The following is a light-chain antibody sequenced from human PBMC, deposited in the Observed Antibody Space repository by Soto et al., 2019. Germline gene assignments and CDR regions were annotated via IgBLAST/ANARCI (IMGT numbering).Light chain of an antibody. J-gene: IGKJ2*01. CDR3: QQTFSPPYT. CDR2: VAS. Sequence: DIQMTQSLSSLSASVGDTVTITCRASQSISNSLSWYQQKPGKAPKFLIYVASTLQRGVPSRFSGSGFGTDFTLPISSLQPEDVATYYCQQTFSPPYTFGQGTKLEIK. V-gene: IGKV1-39*01. CDR1: QSISNS.